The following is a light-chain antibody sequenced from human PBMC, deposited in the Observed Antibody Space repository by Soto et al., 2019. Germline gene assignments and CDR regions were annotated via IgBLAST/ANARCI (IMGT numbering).Light chain of an antibody. V-gene: IGLV2-14*01. J-gene: IGLJ2*01. CDR2: EVS. Sequence: QSALTQTASVSGSPGQSITISCNGTISDVGGYNYVSWYQQHPGKAPKLMIYEVSNRPSGVSNRFSGSKSGNTASLTISGLQAEDEAEYYCSSYTSSSTLVFGGGTKLTVL. CDR1: ISDVGGYNY. CDR3: SSYTSSSTLV.